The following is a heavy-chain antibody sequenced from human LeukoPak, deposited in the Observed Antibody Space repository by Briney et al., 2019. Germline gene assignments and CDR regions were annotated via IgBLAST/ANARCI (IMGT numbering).Heavy chain of an antibody. CDR3: ARDIVVVPGAIGGAFDI. CDR1: GGSISSGGYY. J-gene: IGHJ3*02. CDR2: IYYSGST. V-gene: IGHV4-31*03. D-gene: IGHD2-2*01. Sequence: PPETLSLTCTVSGGSISSGGYYWSWIRQHPGKGLEWIGYIYYSGSTEYNPSLKTRVTISLDTTKNQFSLNLNSVTAADTAVYYCARDIVVVPGAIGGAFDIWGQGTMVTVSS.